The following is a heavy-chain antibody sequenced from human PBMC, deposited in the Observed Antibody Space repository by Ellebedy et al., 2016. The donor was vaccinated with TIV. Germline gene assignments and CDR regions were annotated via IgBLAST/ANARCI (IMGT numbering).Heavy chain of an antibody. CDR1: GFTSITFNVYG. CDR3: ATSRGYFDN. Sequence: GESLKISCAGSGFTSITFNVYGFNWVRQAPGKGLEWISYIRSDSAVITYADSVKGRFTVSRDNAKNSLYLQLNSLRAEDTATYYCATSRGYFDNWGQGALVTVSS. CDR2: IRSDSAVI. J-gene: IGHJ4*02. V-gene: IGHV3-48*04.